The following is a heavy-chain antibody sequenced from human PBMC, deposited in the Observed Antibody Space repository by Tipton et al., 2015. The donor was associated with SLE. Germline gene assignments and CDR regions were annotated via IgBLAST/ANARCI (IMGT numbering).Heavy chain of an antibody. CDR1: GGSISSYY. Sequence: TLSLTCTVSGGSISSYYWSWIRQPAGKGLEWIGRIYTSGSTHYNPSLTSRVTMSVDTSKNQFSLKLSSVTAADTAVYFCARQSEALVYFDSWGQGTLLTVSS. D-gene: IGHD1-14*01. CDR3: ARQSEALVYFDS. J-gene: IGHJ4*02. CDR2: IYTSGST. V-gene: IGHV4-4*07.